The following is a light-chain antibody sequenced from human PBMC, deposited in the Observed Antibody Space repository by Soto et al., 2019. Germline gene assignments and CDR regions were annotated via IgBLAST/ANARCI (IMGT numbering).Light chain of an antibody. Sequence: EIVLTQSPGTLSLSPGERAILSCRASQSVSSSYLAWYQQKPGQAPRLLIYGASSRATGIPDRFSGSGSGTDFTLTISRLEPEDFAVYYCQQYGSSQITFGQGTRLEIK. CDR3: QQYGSSQIT. V-gene: IGKV3-20*01. CDR2: GAS. J-gene: IGKJ5*01. CDR1: QSVSSSY.